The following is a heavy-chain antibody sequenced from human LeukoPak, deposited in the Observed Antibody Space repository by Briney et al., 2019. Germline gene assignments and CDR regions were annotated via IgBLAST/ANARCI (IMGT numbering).Heavy chain of an antibody. Sequence: PSETLSPTCTVSGGSISSYYWNWIRQPPGKGVEWIGYIHYSGSTNYNPSLKSRVTASVDTSKNQFSLKLTSVTAADTAVYYCARGVSYYDYWGQGALVTVSS. CDR3: ARGVSYYDY. V-gene: IGHV4-59*01. D-gene: IGHD3-3*01. J-gene: IGHJ4*02. CDR2: IHYSGST. CDR1: GGSISSYY.